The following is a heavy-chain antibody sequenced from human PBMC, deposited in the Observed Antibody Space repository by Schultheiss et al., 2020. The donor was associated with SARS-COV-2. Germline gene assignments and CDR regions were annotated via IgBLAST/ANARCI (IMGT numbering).Heavy chain of an antibody. V-gene: IGHV4-59*12. Sequence: SETLSLTCTVSGGSITGYYWSWIRQPPGKGLEWIGYISYSGTTKYNPSLESRVSISVDTSKNQFSLQLSSVTAADTAVYYCARRRYFDWFDPWGQGTLVTVSS. CDR1: GGSITGYY. D-gene: IGHD3-9*01. CDR3: ARRRYFDWFDP. J-gene: IGHJ5*02. CDR2: ISYSGTT.